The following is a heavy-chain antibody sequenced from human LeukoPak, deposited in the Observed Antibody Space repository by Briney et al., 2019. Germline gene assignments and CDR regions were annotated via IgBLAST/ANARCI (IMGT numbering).Heavy chain of an antibody. CDR2: ISGSGGST. Sequence: GGSLRLSCAASGFIFSTYAMSWVRQSPGKGLEWVSTISGSGGSTYYADSVKGRFTISRDNSKNALYLQMNSLRAEDTAVYYCAKELYFATAVWGQGTTVTVS. D-gene: IGHD2-15*01. J-gene: IGHJ6*02. CDR3: AKELYFATAV. V-gene: IGHV3-23*01. CDR1: GFIFSTYA.